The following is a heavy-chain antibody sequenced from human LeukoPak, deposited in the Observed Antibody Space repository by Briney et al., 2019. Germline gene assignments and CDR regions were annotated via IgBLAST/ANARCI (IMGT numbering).Heavy chain of an antibody. D-gene: IGHD3/OR15-3a*01. Sequence: GGSLRLSCAASGFTFSSYAMHWVRQAPGKGLEWVSSISKSSDYIKYADSVRGRFTISRDNAKNSLYLQMNSLRAEDTAVYYCARHLEKDFWTGIYKDYYYYYMDAWGKGTTVTVSS. CDR3: ARHLEKDFWTGIYKDYYYYYMDA. V-gene: IGHV3-21*01. J-gene: IGHJ6*03. CDR1: GFTFSSYA. CDR2: ISKSSDYI.